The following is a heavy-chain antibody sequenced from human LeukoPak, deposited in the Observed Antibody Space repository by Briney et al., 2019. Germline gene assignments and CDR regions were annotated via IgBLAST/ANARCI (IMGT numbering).Heavy chain of an antibody. CDR3: ARAMGRTYYFDY. D-gene: IGHD1-1*01. Sequence: PSETQSLTCTVSGGSISSGGYYWSWIRQHPGKGLEWIGYIYYSGSTYYNPSLKSRVTISVDTSKNQFSLKLSSVTAADTAVYYCARAMGRTYYFDYWGQGTLVTVSS. CDR2: IYYSGST. CDR1: GGSISSGGYY. V-gene: IGHV4-31*03. J-gene: IGHJ4*02.